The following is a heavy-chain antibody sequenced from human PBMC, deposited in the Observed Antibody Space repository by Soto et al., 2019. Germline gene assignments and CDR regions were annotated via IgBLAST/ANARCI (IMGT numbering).Heavy chain of an antibody. CDR1: GYIFTVYY. CDR3: ARQGSGSNWLDP. CDR2: INPNSGGT. Sequence: ASVKVSCKASGYIFTVYYMHSVRQAPGQGLEWMVWINPNSGGTNYAQKFQGRVTMTRDTSIRTAYMELSRLRSDDTAVYYCARQGSGSNWLDPWGQGTLVTVSS. V-gene: IGHV1-2*02. J-gene: IGHJ5*02. D-gene: IGHD3-10*01.